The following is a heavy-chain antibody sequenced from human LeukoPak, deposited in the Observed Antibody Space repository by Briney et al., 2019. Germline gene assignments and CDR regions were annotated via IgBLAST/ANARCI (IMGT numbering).Heavy chain of an antibody. V-gene: IGHV1-8*01. CDR1: GYTFTSYD. D-gene: IGHD2-2*01. J-gene: IGHJ6*02. Sequence: GASVKVSCKASGYTFTSYDINWVRQATGQGLEWMGWMNPNSGNTGYAQKFQGRVTMTRNTSISTAYMELSSLRSEDTAVYYCARGGVGSSASRGAYYYYYGMDVWGQGTTVTVSS. CDR3: ARGGVGSSASRGAYYYYYGMDV. CDR2: MNPNSGNT.